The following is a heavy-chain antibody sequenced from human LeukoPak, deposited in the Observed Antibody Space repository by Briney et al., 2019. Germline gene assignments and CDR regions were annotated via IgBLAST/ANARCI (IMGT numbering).Heavy chain of an antibody. D-gene: IGHD3-10*01. CDR1: GFTFSSYW. CDR2: IKQDGSEK. V-gene: IGHV3-7*01. CDR3: ARARRYGSGSYSFDY. J-gene: IGHJ4*02. Sequence: GGSLRLSCAASGFTFSSYWTSWVRQAPGKGLEWVANIKQDGSEKYYVDSVKGRFTISRDNAKNSLYLQMNSLRAEDTAVYYCARARRYGSGSYSFDYWGQGTLVTVSS.